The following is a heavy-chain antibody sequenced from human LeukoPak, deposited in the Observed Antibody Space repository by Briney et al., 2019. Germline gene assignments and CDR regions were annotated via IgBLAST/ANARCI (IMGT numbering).Heavy chain of an antibody. CDR2: IWYDETNK. D-gene: IGHD3-10*01. CDR1: GFTFSSYA. J-gene: IGHJ4*02. CDR3: ARGNYYGSGSYKAYYFDY. Sequence: GGSLRLSCAASGFTFSSYAMSWVRQAPGKGLEWVAVIWYDETNKYYADSVKGRFTISRDNSKNTLYLQMNSLRGEDTAVYYCARGNYYGSGSYKAYYFDYWGQGTLVTVSS. V-gene: IGHV3-33*01.